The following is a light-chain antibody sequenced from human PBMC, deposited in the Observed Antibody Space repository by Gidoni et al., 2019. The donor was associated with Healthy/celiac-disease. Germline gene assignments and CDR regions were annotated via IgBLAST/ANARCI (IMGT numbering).Light chain of an antibody. CDR3: QQYYSTPSYT. V-gene: IGKV4-1*01. CDR1: QSVLYSSNNKNY. Sequence: DIVMTQSPDSLAVSLGERATINCKSSQSVLYSSNNKNYLAWYQQKPGQPPKLLIYWVSTRESGVPDRFSGSGSGTDFTLTISSLQAEDVAVYYCQQYYSTPSYTFXQXTKLEIK. J-gene: IGKJ2*01. CDR2: WVS.